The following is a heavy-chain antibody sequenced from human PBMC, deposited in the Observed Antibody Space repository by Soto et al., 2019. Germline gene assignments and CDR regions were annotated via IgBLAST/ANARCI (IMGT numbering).Heavy chain of an antibody. D-gene: IGHD6-6*01. CDR3: AKGLYSSSSGYFDY. CDR1: GFTFDDYA. CDR2: ISWNSGSI. J-gene: IGHJ4*02. V-gene: IGHV3-9*01. Sequence: DVQLVESGGGLVQPGRSLRLSCAASGFTFDDYAMHWVRQAPGKGLEWVSGISWNSGSIGYADSVKGRFTISRDNAKNSLYLQMNSLRAEDTALYYCAKGLYSSSSGYFDYWGQGTLVTVSS.